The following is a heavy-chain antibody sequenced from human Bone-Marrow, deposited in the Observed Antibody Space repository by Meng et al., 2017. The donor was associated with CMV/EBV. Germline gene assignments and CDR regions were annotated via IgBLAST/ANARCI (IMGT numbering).Heavy chain of an antibody. CDR3: ATSSGDTSTIYY. CDR2: IRYDGSNK. J-gene: IGHJ4*02. V-gene: IGHV3-30*02. CDR1: GFTFSSYG. D-gene: IGHD3-3*01. Sequence: GGSLRLSCAASGFTFSSYGMHWVRQAPGKGLEWVAFIRYDGSNKYYADSVKGRFTISRDNSKNTLYLQMNSLRAEDTAVYYCATSSGDTSTIYYWGQGKLVTVSS.